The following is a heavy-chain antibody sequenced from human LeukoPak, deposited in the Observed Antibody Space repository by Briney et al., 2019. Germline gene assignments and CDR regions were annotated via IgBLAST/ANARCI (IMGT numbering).Heavy chain of an antibody. D-gene: IGHD3-3*01. Sequence: KPSETLSPTCTVSGGSISSYYWSWIRQPPGKGLEWIGYIYYSGSTNYNPSLKSRVTISVDTSKNQFSLKLSSVTAADTAVYYCARSLTSRITIFGGVSGNWFDPWGQGTLVTVSS. CDR2: IYYSGST. CDR1: GGSISSYY. J-gene: IGHJ5*02. CDR3: ARSLTSRITIFGGVSGNWFDP. V-gene: IGHV4-59*01.